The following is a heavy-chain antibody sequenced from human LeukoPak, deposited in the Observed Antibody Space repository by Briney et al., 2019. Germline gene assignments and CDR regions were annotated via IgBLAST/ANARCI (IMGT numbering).Heavy chain of an antibody. D-gene: IGHD6-19*01. J-gene: IGHJ4*02. CDR1: GVSFSSYC. CDR3: ARPHIAVAGTCYFDY. CDR2: IWYDGSNK. V-gene: IGHV3-33*01. Sequence: PGRSLRLSCAASGVSFSSYCRHWVRQAPGKGLEWVAVIWYDGSNKYYADSAKGRFTISRDNSKNTLYLLMNSLRADDAAVYYCARPHIAVAGTCYFDYWGQGTLVTVSS.